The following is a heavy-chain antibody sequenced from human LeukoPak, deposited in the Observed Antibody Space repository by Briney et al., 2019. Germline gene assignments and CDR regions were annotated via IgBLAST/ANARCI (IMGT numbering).Heavy chain of an antibody. D-gene: IGHD3-22*01. V-gene: IGHV3-33*01. CDR3: ARESMASGYFDY. J-gene: IGHJ4*02. CDR2: IWYDGSNK. Sequence: PGGSLRLSCAASGFTFSSYGMHWVRQAPGKGLEWVAVIWYDGSNKYYADSVKGRFTISRDNSKNTLYLQMNSLRAEDTAVYYCARESMASGYFDYWGQGTLVTVSS. CDR1: GFTFSSYG.